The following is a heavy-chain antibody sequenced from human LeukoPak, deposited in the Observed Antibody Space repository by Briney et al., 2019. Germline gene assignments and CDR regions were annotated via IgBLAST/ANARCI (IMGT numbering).Heavy chain of an antibody. D-gene: IGHD3-9*01. V-gene: IGHV1-2*02. CDR3: ATGYFDWLGSLGL. Sequence: ASVKVSCKASGYTFTDYYMHWVRQAPGQGLEWMGWINPNSGGTNYAQKFQGRVTMTRDTSISTAYMELSRLRSDDTAVYYCATGYFDWLGSLGLWGQGTLVTVSS. J-gene: IGHJ4*02. CDR2: INPNSGGT. CDR1: GYTFTDYY.